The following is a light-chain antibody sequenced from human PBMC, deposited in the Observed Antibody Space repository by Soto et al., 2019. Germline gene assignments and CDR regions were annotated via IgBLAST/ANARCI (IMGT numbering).Light chain of an antibody. J-gene: IGLJ1*01. Sequence: QSVLTQPASVSGSPGQSITISCTGTSRDAGGYNYVSWYQQHPGKAPKLMIYDVSNRPSGVSNRFSGSKSGNTASLTISVLQAEDEADYYCSSYTSSSPPYVFGTGTKVTV. CDR2: DVS. CDR3: SSYTSSSPPYV. V-gene: IGLV2-14*01. CDR1: SRDAGGYNY.